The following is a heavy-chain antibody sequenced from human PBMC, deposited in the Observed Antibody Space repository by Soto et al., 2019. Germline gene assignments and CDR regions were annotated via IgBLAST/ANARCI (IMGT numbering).Heavy chain of an antibody. CDR1: GFSLSTSGVG. D-gene: IGHD2-21*02. CDR2: IYWDDDK. J-gene: IGHJ4*02. CDR3: VHRRVTALFDF. Sequence: QITLKESGPPLVKPTQTLTLTCTFSGFSLSTSGVGVGWVRQPPGKALERLALIYWDDDKRYSPSLKSRLTITKDTSKNQVVLTMTNMDPVDTATYFCVHRRVTALFDFWGQGTLVTVSS. V-gene: IGHV2-5*02.